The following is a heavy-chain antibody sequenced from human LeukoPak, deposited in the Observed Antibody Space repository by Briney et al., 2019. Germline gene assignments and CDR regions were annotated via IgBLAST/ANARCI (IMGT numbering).Heavy chain of an antibody. CDR1: GGSISSYY. Sequence: SETLSLTCTVSGGSISSYYWTWIRQPPGKGLEWIGYMFYSRSSNYNPSLRSRVTISVDTSKNQISLKLSSVTAADTAVYYCARFNRNSSGWIDYWGQGTLVTVSS. V-gene: IGHV4-59*01. CDR2: MFYSRSS. CDR3: ARFNRNSSGWIDY. J-gene: IGHJ4*02. D-gene: IGHD6-19*01.